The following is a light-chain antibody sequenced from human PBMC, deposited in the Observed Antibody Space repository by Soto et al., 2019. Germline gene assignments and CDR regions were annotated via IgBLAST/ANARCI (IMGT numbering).Light chain of an antibody. CDR2: EVS. J-gene: IGLJ1*01. Sequence: QAVLTQPASVSGSPVQSITISFTVTSGDVGVYKFVSWYQQHPGKAPKLIIYEVSNRPSGVSSRFSGSMSGNTASLTISGLQAEDEADYYCGSYTGTIYVFGTGTKVTVL. CDR1: SGDVGVYKF. CDR3: GSYTGTIYV. V-gene: IGLV2-14*01.